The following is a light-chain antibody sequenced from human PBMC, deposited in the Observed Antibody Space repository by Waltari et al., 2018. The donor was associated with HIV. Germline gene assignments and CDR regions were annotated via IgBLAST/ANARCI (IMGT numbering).Light chain of an antibody. CDR3: QAWDRSTAYV. Sequence: SYELTQPPSVSVSPRQTASITCSGDKLGNKYASWYQQKPGQSPVLVMYQDTKRPSGIPERFSGSNSGNTATLTISGTQAVDEADYYCQAWDRSTAYVFGTGTKVTVL. CDR2: QDT. J-gene: IGLJ1*01. CDR1: KLGNKY. V-gene: IGLV3-1*01.